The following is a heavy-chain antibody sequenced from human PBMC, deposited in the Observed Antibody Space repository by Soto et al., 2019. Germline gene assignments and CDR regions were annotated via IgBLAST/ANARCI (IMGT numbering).Heavy chain of an antibody. Sequence: QVQLVQSGAEVQKPGSSVKVSCKASGGTFSSYAISWVRQAPGQGLEWMGGVIPIFGTANYAQKFQGRVTITADKSTRTAYMELSSLRYEDTAVYYCARGTGDYGDYRYYYYGMDVWGQGTTVTVSS. CDR3: ARGTGDYGDYRYYYYGMDV. CDR2: VIPIFGTA. J-gene: IGHJ6*02. CDR1: GGTFSSYA. D-gene: IGHD4-17*01. V-gene: IGHV1-69*06.